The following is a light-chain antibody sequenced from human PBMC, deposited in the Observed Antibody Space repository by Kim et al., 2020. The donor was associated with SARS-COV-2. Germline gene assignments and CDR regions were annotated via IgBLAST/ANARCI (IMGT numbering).Light chain of an antibody. V-gene: IGKV4-1*01. CDR2: SAS. CDR1: QSVLYSPDNRNC. J-gene: IGKJ2*01. CDR3: QQYLGSPPYT. Sequence: DIVMTQSPDSLTVSLGERATINCKSSQSVLYSPDNRNCLAWYQHKPGQPPKLLIYSASTRESGVPDRFTGSGFVTDFTLTISSLQAEDVAVYSCQQYLGSPPYTFGQGTKLEIK.